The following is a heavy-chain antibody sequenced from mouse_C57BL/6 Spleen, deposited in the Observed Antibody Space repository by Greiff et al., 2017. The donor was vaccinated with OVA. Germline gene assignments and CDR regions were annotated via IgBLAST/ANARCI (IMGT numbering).Heavy chain of an antibody. V-gene: IGHV1-42*01. CDR2: INPSTGGT. J-gene: IGHJ3*01. CDR1: GYSFTGYY. Sequence: EVQLQQSGPELVKPGASVKISCKASGYSFTGYYMNWVKQSPEKSLEWIGEINPSTGGTTYNQKFKAKATLTVDKSSSTAYMQLKSLTSEDSAVYYWARYGHSSVFAYWGQGTLVTVSA. CDR3: ARYGHSSVFAY. D-gene: IGHD3-1*01.